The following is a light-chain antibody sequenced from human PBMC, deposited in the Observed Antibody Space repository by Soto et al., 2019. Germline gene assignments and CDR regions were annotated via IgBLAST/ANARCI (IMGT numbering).Light chain of an antibody. J-gene: IGKJ1*01. V-gene: IGKV3-15*01. CDR1: QSVSSN. CDR3: QQYNNWPRT. Sequence: ETVMTQSPATLSVSPGERATLSCRASQSVSSNLAWYQQKPGQAPRLLIYGASTRATGIPARFSGSGSGTEFTLTISSLQSEGFAVYYCQQYNNWPRTFGRGTKV. CDR2: GAS.